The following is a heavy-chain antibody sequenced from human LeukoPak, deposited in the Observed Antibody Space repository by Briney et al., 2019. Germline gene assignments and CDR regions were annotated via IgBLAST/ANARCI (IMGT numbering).Heavy chain of an antibody. D-gene: IGHD5-12*01. CDR3: AKDQRGYSGYDQLDY. J-gene: IGHJ4*02. CDR1: GFTFSRYA. V-gene: IGHV3-23*01. CDR2: FSGSGGDT. Sequence: GGSLRLSCAASGFTFSRYAMSWVRQAPGKGLEWVPAFSGSGGDTYYADSVKGRFTISRDNSKNTLYLQMNSLRAEDTAVYYCAKDQRGYSGYDQLDYWGQGTLVTVSS.